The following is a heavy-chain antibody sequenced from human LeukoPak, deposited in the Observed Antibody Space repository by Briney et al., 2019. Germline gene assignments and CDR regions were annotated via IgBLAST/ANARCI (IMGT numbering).Heavy chain of an antibody. D-gene: IGHD1-26*01. Sequence: SETLSLTCTVCGGSISSGGSYWSWIRQPPGKGLEWIGYIYHSGSTYYNPSLKSRVTISVDRSKNQFSLKLSSVTAADTAVYYCARSQGIDQWEPPYWGQWTLVTVSS. CDR3: ARSQGIDQWEPPY. J-gene: IGHJ4*02. V-gene: IGHV4-30-2*01. CDR1: GGSISSGGSY. CDR2: IYHSGST.